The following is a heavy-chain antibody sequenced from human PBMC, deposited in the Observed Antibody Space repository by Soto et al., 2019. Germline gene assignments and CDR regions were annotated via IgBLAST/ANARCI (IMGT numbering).Heavy chain of an antibody. V-gene: IGHV3-13*01. CDR3: ARGSPVSPDAFDI. CDR2: IGFAGDT. CDR1: GFSFSSYD. J-gene: IGHJ3*02. Sequence: EVKLVESGGDLVQPGGSLRLSCAASGFSFSSYDMHWVRQTTGNGLEWVSAIGFAGDTYYPGSVKGRFTISRENAKNSLYLQMNSLGAGDTAVYYCARGSPVSPDAFDIWGQGTMVTVSS. D-gene: IGHD2-8*01.